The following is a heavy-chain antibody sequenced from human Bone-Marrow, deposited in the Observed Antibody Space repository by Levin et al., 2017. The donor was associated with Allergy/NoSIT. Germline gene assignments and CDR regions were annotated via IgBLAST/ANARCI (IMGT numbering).Heavy chain of an antibody. Sequence: PGGSLRLSCKASGYSFSDNWVAWVRQMPGKGLEWMGVIFPSDSDTRYGPSFQGQVTISVDDSVTTTYLQLSSLKASDTAMYYCARVISGGDLPDFDYWGQGTLVTVSS. CDR2: IFPSDSDT. V-gene: IGHV5-51*01. J-gene: IGHJ4*02. CDR3: ARVISGGDLPDFDY. D-gene: IGHD2-21*02. CDR1: GYSFSDNW.